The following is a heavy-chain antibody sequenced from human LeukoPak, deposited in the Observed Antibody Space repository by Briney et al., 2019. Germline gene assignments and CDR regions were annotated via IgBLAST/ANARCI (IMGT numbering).Heavy chain of an antibody. CDR1: SGSFSRSTYY. Sequence: SETLSLTCSVPSGSFSRSTYYWVWVRQPPGKGLEWIGSLYYSGSTYYNSSLKSRVTISLDTSKNQVSLNLTSVTAADTAVYFCASDSSGYSYFDYWGQGTLATVSS. CDR2: LYYSGST. V-gene: IGHV4-39*07. D-gene: IGHD3-22*01. CDR3: ASDSSGYSYFDY. J-gene: IGHJ4*02.